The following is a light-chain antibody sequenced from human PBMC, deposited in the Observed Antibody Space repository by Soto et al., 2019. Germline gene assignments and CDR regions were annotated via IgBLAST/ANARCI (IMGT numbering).Light chain of an antibody. CDR1: QSVSSD. CDR2: DTS. CDR3: QHRSNWPPIFT. V-gene: IGKV3-11*01. Sequence: EIVLTQSPATLSLSPGERATLSCRASQSVSSDLVWYQQKPGQAPRLLIYDTSNRATGIPARFSGSGSGTDFILTISSREPEDFAVYYCQHRSNWPPIFTFGTGTKVDIK. J-gene: IGKJ3*01.